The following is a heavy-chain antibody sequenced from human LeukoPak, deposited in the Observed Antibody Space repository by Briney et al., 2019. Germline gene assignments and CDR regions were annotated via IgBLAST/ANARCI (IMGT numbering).Heavy chain of an antibody. Sequence: SVKVSCKASGFTFTSSAMQWVRQARGQRLEWIGWIVVGSGNTNYAQKFQERVTITRDMSTSTACMELSSLRSEDTAVYYCAAVRWSRVSDSSGYSYYYYGMDVWGQGTTVTVSS. CDR1: GFTFTSSA. CDR2: IVVGSGNT. CDR3: AAVRWSRVSDSSGYSYYYYGMDV. D-gene: IGHD3-22*01. J-gene: IGHJ6*02. V-gene: IGHV1-58*02.